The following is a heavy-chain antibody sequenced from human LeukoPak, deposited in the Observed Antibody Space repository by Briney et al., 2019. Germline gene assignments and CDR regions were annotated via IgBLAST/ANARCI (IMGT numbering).Heavy chain of an antibody. CDR2: ISGSGGST. V-gene: IGHV3-23*01. CDR1: GFTFSSYA. CDR3: AKRSSDSSGYYPLTDY. Sequence: QSGGSLRLSCAASGFTFSSYAMSWVRQAPGKGLEWVSAISGSGGSTYYADSVKGRFTISRDNSKNTLYLQMNSLRAEDTAVYYCAKRSSDSSGYYPLTDYWGQGTLVTVSS. D-gene: IGHD3-22*01. J-gene: IGHJ4*02.